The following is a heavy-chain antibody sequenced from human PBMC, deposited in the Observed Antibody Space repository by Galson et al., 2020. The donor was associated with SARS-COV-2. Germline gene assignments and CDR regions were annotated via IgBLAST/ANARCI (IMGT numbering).Heavy chain of an antibody. J-gene: IGHJ3*01. V-gene: IGHV4-34*01. CDR2: IDHSGTT. Sequence: SQTLSLTCAVYGGSFSGYCWSWIRQPPGKGLEWIGEIDHSGTTNYGPSLKSRVAISRDTSKNQFSLRVTSVTAADTAVYYCARVEDFDFWGGSGRRDGFDVWSQGTMVTVSS. CDR1: GGSFSGYC. CDR3: ARVEDFDFWGGSGRRDGFDV. D-gene: IGHD3-3*01.